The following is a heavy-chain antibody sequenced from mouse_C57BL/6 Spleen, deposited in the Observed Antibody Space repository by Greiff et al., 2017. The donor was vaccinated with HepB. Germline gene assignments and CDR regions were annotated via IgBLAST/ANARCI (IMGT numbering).Heavy chain of an antibody. V-gene: IGHV1-52*01. CDR2: IDPSDSET. D-gene: IGHD4-1*01. CDR1: GYTFTSYW. J-gene: IGHJ3*01. CDR3: ARGLGASAY. Sequence: VQLQQSGAELARPGASVKLSCKASGYTFTSYWMHWVKQRPIQGLEWIGNIDPSDSETHYNQKFKDKATLTVDKSSSTAYMQLSSLTSEDSAVYYCARGLGASAYWGQGTLVTVSA.